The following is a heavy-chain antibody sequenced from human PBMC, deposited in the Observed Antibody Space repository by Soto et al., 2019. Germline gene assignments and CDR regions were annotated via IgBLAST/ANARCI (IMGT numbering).Heavy chain of an antibody. CDR2: VYTSDYT. CDR3: ASSAGLHGDCFYYNAMDF. J-gene: IGHJ6*02. D-gene: IGHD2-21*01. CDR1: GASIRSYY. V-gene: IGHV4-4*08. Sequence: SETLSLTCSVSGASIRSYYWHWIRQPPGKGLEWIGYVYTSDYTRYSSSLKSRVTISVDTSKSQFYLRLNSVSAADTAVYYCASSAGLHGDCFYYNAMDFCDQGPTGTVS.